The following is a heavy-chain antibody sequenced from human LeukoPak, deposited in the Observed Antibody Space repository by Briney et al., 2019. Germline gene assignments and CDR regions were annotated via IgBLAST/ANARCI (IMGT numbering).Heavy chain of an antibody. CDR3: ARDLSIVAADTWFDT. V-gene: IGHV1-2*02. CDR1: GYTFTGYY. Sequence: ASVKVSCKASGYTFTGYYMHWVRQAPGQGLEWMGWINPNSGGTNYAQKFQGRVTMTRDTSISTAYMELSRLRSDDTAVYYCARDLSIVAADTWFDTWGQGTLVSVSS. D-gene: IGHD6-13*01. CDR2: INPNSGGT. J-gene: IGHJ5*02.